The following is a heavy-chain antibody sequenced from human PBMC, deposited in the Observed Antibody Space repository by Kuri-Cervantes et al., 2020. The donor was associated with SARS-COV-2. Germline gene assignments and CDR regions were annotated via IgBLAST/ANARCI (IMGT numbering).Heavy chain of an antibody. CDR1: GFTFSSFW. J-gene: IGHJ4*02. Sequence: GGSLRPSCEASGFTFSSFWMSWVRQAPGKGLEWVANIKQDGGEKYYVDSVEGRFTISRDNGKNSLYLQMNSLRAEDTAVYYCAYSTSLDYWGQGTLVTVSS. V-gene: IGHV3-7*01. CDR2: IKQDGGEK. CDR3: AYSTSLDY. D-gene: IGHD2-2*01.